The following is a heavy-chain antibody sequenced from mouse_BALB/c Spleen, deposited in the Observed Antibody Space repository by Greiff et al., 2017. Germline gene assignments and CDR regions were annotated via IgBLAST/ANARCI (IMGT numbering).Heavy chain of an antibody. V-gene: IGHV14-3*02. Sequence: EVQLQQSGAELVKPGASVKLSCTASGFNIKDTYMHWVKQRPEQGLEWIGRIDPANGNTKYDPKFQGKATITADTSSNTAYLQLSSLTSEDTAVYYCARRFYDYDDYYAMDYWGQGTSVTVSS. CDR2: IDPANGNT. CDR3: ARRFYDYDDYYAMDY. CDR1: GFNIKDTY. D-gene: IGHD2-4*01. J-gene: IGHJ4*01.